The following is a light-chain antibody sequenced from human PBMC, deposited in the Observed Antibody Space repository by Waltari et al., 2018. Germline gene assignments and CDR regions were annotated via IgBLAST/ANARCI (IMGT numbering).Light chain of an antibody. Sequence: EIVLTQSPATLSWSPGARAPPSCRASPGVGSQLVWYHERPGQAPRLLIYDSTNRATGIPARFSGSGSGTDFSLSISSLEPEDFGVYYCQQRSNWPIVFGQGTRLEIK. V-gene: IGKV3-11*01. CDR3: QQRSNWPIV. CDR2: DST. CDR1: PGVGSQ. J-gene: IGKJ5*01.